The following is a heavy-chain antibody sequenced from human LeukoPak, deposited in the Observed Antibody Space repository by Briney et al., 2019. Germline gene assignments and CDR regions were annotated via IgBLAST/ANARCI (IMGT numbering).Heavy chain of an antibody. CDR3: ARDYGDFFDS. CDR1: GFIFRSFA. Sequence: GGSLRLSCVASGFIFRSFAMHWVRQSPGKGLQWVALISSDGSNKAYADSVKGRFSLSRDSSKNTVFLQMNSLRAEDTAVYYRARDYGDFFDSWGQGTLVTVSS. V-gene: IGHV3-30*04. J-gene: IGHJ4*02. CDR2: ISSDGSNK. D-gene: IGHD4-17*01.